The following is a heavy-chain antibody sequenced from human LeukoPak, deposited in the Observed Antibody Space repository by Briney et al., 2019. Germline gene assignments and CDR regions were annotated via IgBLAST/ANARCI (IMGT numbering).Heavy chain of an antibody. CDR2: IKHDGSGI. CDR3: ARDNAVPAAGQDF. J-gene: IGHJ4*02. V-gene: IGHV3-7*01. Sequence: GALRLSCAASGFTFSSYAMSWVRQAPGKGLEWVANIKHDGSGIYYADSVKGRFTISKDNAKNSLYLQMDSLRVEDTAVYFCARDNAVPAAGQDFWGQGTLVTVSS. D-gene: IGHD6-13*01. CDR1: GFTFSSYA.